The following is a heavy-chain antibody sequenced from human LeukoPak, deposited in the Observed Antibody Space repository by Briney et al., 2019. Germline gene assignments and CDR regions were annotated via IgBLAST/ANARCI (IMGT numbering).Heavy chain of an antibody. CDR3: ARAKRTAPNVYYFGY. V-gene: IGHV1-8*01. J-gene: IGHJ4*02. CDR2: MNPNSGNT. CDR1: GYTFTSYD. Sequence: ASVKVPCKASGYTFTSYDINWVRQATGQGLEWMGWMNPNSGNTGYAQKFQGRVTMTRNTSISTAYMELSSLRSEDTAVYYCARAKRTAPNVYYFGYWGQGTLVTVSS. D-gene: IGHD1-1*01.